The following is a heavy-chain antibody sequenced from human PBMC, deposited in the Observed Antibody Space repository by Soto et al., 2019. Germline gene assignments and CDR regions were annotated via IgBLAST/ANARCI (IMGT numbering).Heavy chain of an antibody. CDR3: TRPPYIAAAPNYYGMDV. CDR1: GFTFSGSA. CDR2: IRSKANSYAT. V-gene: IGHV3-73*01. D-gene: IGHD6-13*01. Sequence: GGSLRLSCAASGFTFSGSAMHWVRQASGKGLEWVGRIRSKANSYATAYAASVKGRFTISRDDSKNTAYLQMNSLKTEDTAVYYCTRPPYIAAAPNYYGMDVWGQGTTVTVSS. J-gene: IGHJ6*02.